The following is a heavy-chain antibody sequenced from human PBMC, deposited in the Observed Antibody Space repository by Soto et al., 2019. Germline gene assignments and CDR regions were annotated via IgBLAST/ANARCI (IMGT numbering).Heavy chain of an antibody. CDR3: ARSVAGTDY. CDR1: GGSFSGYY. J-gene: IGHJ4*02. CDR2: IDHSGST. Sequence: PSETLSLTCTVYGGSFSGYYWSWIRQPPGKGLEWIGEIDHSGSTNYNPSLKSRVTISVDTSKNQFSLKLSSVTAADTAVYYCARSVAGTDYWGQGTLVTVS. V-gene: IGHV4-34*01. D-gene: IGHD6-19*01.